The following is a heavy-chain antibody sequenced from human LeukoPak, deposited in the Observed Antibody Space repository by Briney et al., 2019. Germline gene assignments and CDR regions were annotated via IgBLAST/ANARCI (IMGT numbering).Heavy chain of an antibody. D-gene: IGHD6-13*01. CDR2: MNPNSGNT. CDR1: GYTFTSYD. Sequence: ASVKVSCKSSGYTFTSYDINWVRQATGQGLEWMGWMNPNSGNTGYAQKFQGRVTMTRNTSISTAYMELSSLRSEDTAVYYCARANRYSSSWYDAFDTWGQGTMVTVSS. CDR3: ARANRYSSSWYDAFDT. J-gene: IGHJ3*02. V-gene: IGHV1-8*01.